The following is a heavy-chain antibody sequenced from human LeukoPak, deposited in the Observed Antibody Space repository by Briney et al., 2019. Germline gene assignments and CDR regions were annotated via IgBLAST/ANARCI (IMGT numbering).Heavy chain of an antibody. CDR1: GGSISSSNYY. V-gene: IGHV4-61*02. CDR3: ARLTQYDSSGYYSNAFDI. Sequence: SETLSLTCSVSGGSISSSNYYWSWIRQPAGKGLEWIGRIYTSESTNYNPSLKSRVTISVDTSRNQFSLKLSSVTAADTAVYYCARLTQYDSSGYYSNAFDIWGQGTMVTVSS. J-gene: IGHJ3*02. CDR2: IYTSEST. D-gene: IGHD3-22*01.